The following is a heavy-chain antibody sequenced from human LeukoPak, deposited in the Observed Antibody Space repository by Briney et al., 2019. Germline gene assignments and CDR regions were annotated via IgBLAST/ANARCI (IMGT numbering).Heavy chain of an antibody. V-gene: IGHV3-23*01. D-gene: IGHD5-18*01. Sequence: GGSLRLSCAASGFTFSSYGMSWVRQAPGKGLEWVSAISGGGGSTYYSDPVKGRFTISRDNSRNTLYLQMNSLRAEDTAVYHCAKKGGFTYGDPFGFWGQGTLVTVSS. CDR2: ISGGGGST. CDR3: AKKGGFTYGDPFGF. J-gene: IGHJ4*02. CDR1: GFTFSSYG.